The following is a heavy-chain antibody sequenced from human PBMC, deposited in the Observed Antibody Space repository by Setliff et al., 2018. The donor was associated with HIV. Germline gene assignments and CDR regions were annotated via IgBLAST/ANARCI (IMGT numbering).Heavy chain of an antibody. CDR2: ISAYNGNT. J-gene: IGHJ5*02. Sequence: ASVKVSCKASGYTFINYAMNWVRQAPGQGLEWMGWISAYNGNTNSAQKLQGRVTMTTDTSTSTAYMELSSLRSEDTAVYYCASNDYVSPPTRPWGQGTLVTVSS. CDR3: ASNDYVSPPTRP. V-gene: IGHV1-18*04. CDR1: GYTFINYA. D-gene: IGHD4-17*01.